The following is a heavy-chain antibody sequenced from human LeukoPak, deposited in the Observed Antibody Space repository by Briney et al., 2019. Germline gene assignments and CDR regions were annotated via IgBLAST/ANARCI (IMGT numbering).Heavy chain of an antibody. Sequence: GGSLRLSCAASGFTVSSNYMSWVRQAPRKGLEWVSVIYSGGSTYYADSVKGRFTISRHNSKNTLYLQMNSLRAEDTAVYYCARSPAMITSWYFDLWGRGTLVTVSS. CDR3: ARSPAMITSWYFDL. V-gene: IGHV3-53*04. CDR1: GFTVSSNY. D-gene: IGHD3-22*01. CDR2: IYSGGST. J-gene: IGHJ2*01.